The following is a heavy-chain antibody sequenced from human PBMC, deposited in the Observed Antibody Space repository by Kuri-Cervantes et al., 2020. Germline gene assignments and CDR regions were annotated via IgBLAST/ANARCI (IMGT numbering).Heavy chain of an antibody. J-gene: IGHJ6*03. D-gene: IGHD3-10*01. Sequence: YNPSLKSRVTISVDTSKNQFSLKLSSVTAADTAVYYCARTMVRGVTAYYYYMDVWGKGTTVTVSS. CDR3: ARTMVRGVTAYYYYMDV. V-gene: IGHV4-39*01.